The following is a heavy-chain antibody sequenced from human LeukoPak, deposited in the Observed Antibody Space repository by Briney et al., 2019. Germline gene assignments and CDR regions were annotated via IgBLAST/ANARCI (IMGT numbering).Heavy chain of an antibody. CDR3: ARATIAPGSSSWYVSQIDY. CDR1: GGSFSGYY. Sequence: KASETLSLTCAVYGGSFSGYYWSWIRQPPGKGLEWIGEINHSGSTNYNPSLKSRVTISVDTSRNQFSLKLSSVTAADTAVYYCARATIAPGSSSWYVSQIDYWGQGTLVTVSS. CDR2: INHSGST. V-gene: IGHV4-34*01. J-gene: IGHJ4*02. D-gene: IGHD6-13*01.